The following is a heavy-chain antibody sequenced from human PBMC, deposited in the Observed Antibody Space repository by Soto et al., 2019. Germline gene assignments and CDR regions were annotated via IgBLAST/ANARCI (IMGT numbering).Heavy chain of an antibody. CDR3: ARPHGIVPANGWIDS. CDR2: IFPGDSDT. V-gene: IGHV5-51*01. J-gene: IGHJ5*01. D-gene: IGHD1-26*01. Sequence: PGESLKISCQASGYSFSTYWIGWVRQTPGKGLEWMGIIFPGDSDTMYSPSFRGHVTISADTSRSTIYLQWTRLEASDTGIYYCARPHGIVPANGWIDSWGQVPLGTVSS. CDR1: GYSFSTYW.